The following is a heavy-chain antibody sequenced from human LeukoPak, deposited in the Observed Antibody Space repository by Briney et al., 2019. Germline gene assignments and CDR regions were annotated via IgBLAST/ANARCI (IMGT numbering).Heavy chain of an antibody. D-gene: IGHD2-8*01. CDR2: MNPNSGNT. Sequence: ASVKVSCKASGYTFTGFYIHWVRQAPGQGLEWMGWMNPNSGNTGYAQRFQGRVILTRNTSIRTAYMHLSNLRPEDTAVYSCARVLGKSMAAGPALGSWGQGTLVIVSS. CDR3: ARVLGKSMAAGPALGS. CDR1: GYTFTGFY. J-gene: IGHJ5*02. V-gene: IGHV1-8*02.